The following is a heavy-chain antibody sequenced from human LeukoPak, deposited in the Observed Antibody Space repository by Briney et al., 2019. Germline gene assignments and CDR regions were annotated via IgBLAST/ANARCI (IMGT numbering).Heavy chain of an antibody. J-gene: IGHJ4*02. CDR3: ARVTCSGGSCYSDY. V-gene: IGHV4-59*01. Sequence: SETLSLTCTVSGGSISSYYWSWIRQPPGKGLEWIGYIYYSGSTNYNPSLKSRVTISVDTSKNQSSLKLSSVTAADTAVYYCARVTCSGGSCYSDYWGQGTLVTVSS. CDR2: IYYSGST. D-gene: IGHD2-15*01. CDR1: GGSISSYY.